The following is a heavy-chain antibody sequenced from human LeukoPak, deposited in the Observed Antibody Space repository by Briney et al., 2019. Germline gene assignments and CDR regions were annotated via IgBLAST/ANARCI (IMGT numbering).Heavy chain of an antibody. CDR1: GFTFSSYS. V-gene: IGHV3-21*01. J-gene: IGHJ4*02. D-gene: IGHD3-22*01. Sequence: PGGSLRLSCAASGFTFSSYSMNWVRQAPGKGPEWVSSISRSSSYIYYADSVKGRFTISRDNAKNSLYLQMNSLRAEDTAVYYCARESSNYYDISGLQGWGQGTLVTVSS. CDR3: ARESSNYYDISGLQG. CDR2: ISRSSSYI.